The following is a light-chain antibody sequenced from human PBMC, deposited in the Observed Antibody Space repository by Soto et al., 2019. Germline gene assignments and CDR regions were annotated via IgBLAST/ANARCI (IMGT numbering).Light chain of an antibody. J-gene: IGKJ1*01. V-gene: IGKV1-39*01. Sequence: DVHMTQSPSSLSACVGDTDTITCRASQNIDMYLNWYQQKPGKAPRVLISGASNLQSGVPSRFSGSGSGTDFNVTISSLQSEDFASYFCQHTFNSPPWTFGQGTKVDIK. CDR2: GAS. CDR1: QNIDMY. CDR3: QHTFNSPPWT.